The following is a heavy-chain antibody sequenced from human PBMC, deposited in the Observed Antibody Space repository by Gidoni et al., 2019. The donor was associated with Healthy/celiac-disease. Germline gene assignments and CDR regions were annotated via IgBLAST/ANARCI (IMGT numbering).Heavy chain of an antibody. CDR2: INHSGST. J-gene: IGHJ4*02. D-gene: IGHD5-18*01. V-gene: IGHV4-34*01. CDR3: ARVYSRVDGYFMDY. Sequence: QVQLQQWGAGLLKPSETLSLTCAVYGGSFSGYYWSWIRQPPGKGLEWIGEINHSGSTNYNPSLKSRVTISVDTSKNQFSLKLSSVTAADTAVYYCARVYSRVDGYFMDYWGQGTLVTVSS. CDR1: GGSFSGYY.